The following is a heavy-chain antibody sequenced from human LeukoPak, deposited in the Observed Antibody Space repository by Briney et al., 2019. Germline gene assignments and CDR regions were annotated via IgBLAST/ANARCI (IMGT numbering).Heavy chain of an antibody. CDR1: GFTFSSFP. V-gene: IGHV3-30*09. Sequence: GKSLRLSCAVSGFTFSSFPFHWVRQAPGKGLEWVAAISTDGSYKYHGDSVKGRFAISRDNPMNTLYLQMNGLRPDDTAVYYCARSLIPGRWYFDLWGRGTLVTVSS. J-gene: IGHJ2*01. CDR2: ISTDGSYK. CDR3: ARSLIPGRWYFDL. D-gene: IGHD3-16*01.